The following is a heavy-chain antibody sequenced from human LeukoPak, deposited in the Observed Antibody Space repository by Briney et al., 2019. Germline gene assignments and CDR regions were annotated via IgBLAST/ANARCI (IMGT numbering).Heavy chain of an antibody. V-gene: IGHV5-51*01. D-gene: IGHD6-13*01. J-gene: IGHJ4*02. CDR3: ARRSSRTWSNFDY. Sequence: GESLKISCKSSGYTFPNYWIGWVRQMPGKGLEWMGIIHLGDSNTRYSPSFQGQVTISADKSISTAYLQWSSLKASDTAMYCCARRSSRTWSNFDYWGQGTLVTVSS. CDR1: GYTFPNYW. CDR2: IHLGDSNT.